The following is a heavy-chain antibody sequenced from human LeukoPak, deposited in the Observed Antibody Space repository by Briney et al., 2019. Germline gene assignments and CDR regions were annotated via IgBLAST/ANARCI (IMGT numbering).Heavy chain of an antibody. CDR1: GFTFSSYA. Sequence: PGRSLRLSCAASGFTFSSYAMHWVRQAPGKGLEWVAVISYDGSNKYYADSVKGRFTISRDNSKNTLYLQMNSLRAEDTAVYYCARDHGGNRKDIVVVPAAIFGRFDYWGQGTLVTVSS. CDR3: ARDHGGNRKDIVVVPAAIFGRFDY. J-gene: IGHJ4*02. V-gene: IGHV3-30-3*01. D-gene: IGHD2-2*02. CDR2: ISYDGSNK.